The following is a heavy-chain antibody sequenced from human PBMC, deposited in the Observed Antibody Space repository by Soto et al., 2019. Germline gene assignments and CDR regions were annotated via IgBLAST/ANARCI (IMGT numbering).Heavy chain of an antibody. CDR3: ARGRYGDY. V-gene: IGHV1-18*01. CDR1: GYAFTTYG. Sequence: QVHLVQSGAEVKKPGASVKVSCKGSGYAFTTYGITWVRQAPGQGLEWMGWISAHNGNTNYAQKLEGRVIVTRDTSTRTAYMALRSLRSDDTAVYYCARGRYGDYWGQGALVTVSS. CDR2: ISAHNGNT. J-gene: IGHJ4*02. D-gene: IGHD1-1*01.